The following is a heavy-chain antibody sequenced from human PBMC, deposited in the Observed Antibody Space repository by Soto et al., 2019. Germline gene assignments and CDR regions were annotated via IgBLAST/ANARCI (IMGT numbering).Heavy chain of an antibody. CDR1: GFTFSSYA. D-gene: IGHD1-7*01. J-gene: IGHJ5*02. Sequence: GSLRLSCAASGFTFSSYAIILFRHSPLKGLEWVSAISGSGGSTYYADSVKGRFTISRDNSKNTLYLQMNSLRAEDTAVYYCAKLGLTGTQSRWFDPWGQGTLVTVSS. V-gene: IGHV3-23*01. CDR3: AKLGLTGTQSRWFDP. CDR2: ISGSGGST.